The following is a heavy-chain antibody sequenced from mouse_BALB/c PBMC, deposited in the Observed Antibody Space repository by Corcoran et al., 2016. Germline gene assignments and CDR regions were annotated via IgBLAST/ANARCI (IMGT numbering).Heavy chain of an antibody. CDR1: GYTFTSYV. Sequence: EVQLQQSGPELVKPGASVKMSCKASGYTFTSYVMHWVKQKPGQGLEWIGYINPYNDGTKYNEKFKGKATLTSDKSSSTAYMELSSLTSEDSAVYYCARGYGSSHWYFDVGGAGTTVTVSS. CDR2: INPYNDGT. CDR3: ARGYGSSHWYFDV. V-gene: IGHV1S136*01. J-gene: IGHJ1*01. D-gene: IGHD1-1*01.